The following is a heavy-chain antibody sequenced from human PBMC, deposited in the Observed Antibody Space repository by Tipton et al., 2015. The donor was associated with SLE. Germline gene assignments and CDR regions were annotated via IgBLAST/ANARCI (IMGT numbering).Heavy chain of an antibody. CDR3: ARGVGSTGDMDYFYFYMDV. J-gene: IGHJ6*03. D-gene: IGHD1-1*01. Sequence: SLRLSCRTSGFTFSDYYMSWIRQAPGKGLEWVSYISSSGSTIYYADSVKGRFTISRDNAKNSLYLQMNSLRAEDTAVYYCARGVGSTGDMDYFYFYMDVWGKGTTVAVSS. CDR1: GFTFSDYY. CDR2: ISSSGSTI. V-gene: IGHV3-11*01.